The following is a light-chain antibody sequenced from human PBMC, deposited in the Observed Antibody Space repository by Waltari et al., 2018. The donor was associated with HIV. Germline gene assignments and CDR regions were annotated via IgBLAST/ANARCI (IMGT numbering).Light chain of an antibody. V-gene: IGLV2-11*01. Sequence: QSALTQPRPVSGSPGQSVTISCPGTSRDVGDYNYVSWYQQHPAKAPKLMIFDVNKRPSGVPDRFSGSKSGNTASLTISGLQAEDEADYYCCSYADDYTWVFGGGTKLTVL. CDR1: SRDVGDYNY. CDR3: CSYADDYTWV. J-gene: IGLJ3*02. CDR2: DVN.